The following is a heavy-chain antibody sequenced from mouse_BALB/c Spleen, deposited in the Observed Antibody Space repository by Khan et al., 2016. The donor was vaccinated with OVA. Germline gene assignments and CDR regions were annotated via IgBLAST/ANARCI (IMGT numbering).Heavy chain of an antibody. CDR1: GYSFTDYL. CDR3: ARGGYGSLAY. V-gene: IGHV1-54*01. D-gene: IGHD1-1*02. Sequence: QVQLQQSGAELVRPGTSVKVSCKASGYSFTDYLIDWVNQRPGQGLEWLGVINPGSGGTNYNEKFTGKATLTADKSSSTAYMQLSSLTSDDSAVXFCARGGYGSLAYWVQGTLVTVSP. J-gene: IGHJ3*01. CDR2: INPGSGGT.